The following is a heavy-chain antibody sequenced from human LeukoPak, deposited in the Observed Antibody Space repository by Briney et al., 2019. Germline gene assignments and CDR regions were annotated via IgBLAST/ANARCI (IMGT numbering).Heavy chain of an antibody. D-gene: IGHD6-13*01. CDR3: AREWYSSSGPDAFDI. Sequence: GGSLRLSCAASGFTFSSYSMNWVRQAPGKGLEWVSYISSSSSTIYYADSVKGRFTISRDNAKNSLYLQMNSLRAEDTAVYYCAREWYSSSGPDAFDIWGQGTMVTVSS. J-gene: IGHJ3*02. CDR2: ISSSSSTI. V-gene: IGHV3-48*04. CDR1: GFTFSSYS.